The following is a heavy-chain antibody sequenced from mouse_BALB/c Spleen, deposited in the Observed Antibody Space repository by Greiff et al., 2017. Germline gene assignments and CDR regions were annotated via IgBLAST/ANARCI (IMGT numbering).Heavy chain of an antibody. CDR1: GFTFSDYG. J-gene: IGHJ4*01. V-gene: IGHV5-15*02. CDR2: ISNLAYSI. Sequence: EVQGVESGGGLVQPGGSRKLSCAASGFTFSDYGMAWVRQAPGKGPEWVAFISNLAYSIYYADTVTGRFTISRENAKNTLYLEMSSLRSEDTAMYYCARVGGSAITPHYYAMDYWGQGTSVTVSS. CDR3: ARVGGSAITPHYYAMDY. D-gene: IGHD1-1*02.